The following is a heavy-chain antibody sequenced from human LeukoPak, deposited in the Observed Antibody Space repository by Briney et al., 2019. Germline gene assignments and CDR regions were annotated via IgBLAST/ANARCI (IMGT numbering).Heavy chain of an antibody. CDR1: GYTFTGYY. CDR2: INPNSGGT. V-gene: IGHV1-2*02. J-gene: IGHJ6*03. Sequence: ASVKVSCKASGYTFTGYYMHWVRQAPGQGLEWMGWINPNSGGTNYAQMFQGRVTMTRDTSISTAYMELSRLRSDDTAVYYCARDQHIVVVPAAIGYYYYYMDVWGKGTTVTVSS. CDR3: ARDQHIVVVPAAIGYYYYYMDV. D-gene: IGHD2-2*02.